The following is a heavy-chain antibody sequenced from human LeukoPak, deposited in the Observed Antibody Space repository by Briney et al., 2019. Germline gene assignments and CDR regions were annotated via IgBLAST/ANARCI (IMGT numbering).Heavy chain of an antibody. V-gene: IGHV3-74*01. J-gene: IGHJ1*01. D-gene: IGHD3-22*01. CDR3: ARAPSEIGGYYPEYFRH. CDR2: IKSDGST. Sequence: GGSLRLSCAPYGFTFSSYWMHWVRQAPGKGLVWVSRIKSDGSTNYADSVKGRFTISRDNAKNTLSLQMNSLRAEDTGVYYCARAPSEIGGYYPEYFRHWGQGTLVTVSS. CDR1: GFTFSSYW.